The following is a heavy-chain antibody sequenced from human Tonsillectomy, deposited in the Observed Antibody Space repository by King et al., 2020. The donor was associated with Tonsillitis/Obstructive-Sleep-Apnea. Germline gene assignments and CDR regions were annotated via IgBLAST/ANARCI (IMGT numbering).Heavy chain of an antibody. CDR3: ARDPRVAVAGSFDY. Sequence: EQLVQSGSELKKPGASVKVSCKASGYTFTSYAMNWVRQAPGQGLEWMGWINTNTGNRTYAQGFTGRFVFSLDTSVSTAYLQINGLKAEDTALYYCARDPRVAVAGSFDYWGQGTLVTVSS. V-gene: IGHV7-4-1*02. CDR1: GYTFTSYA. J-gene: IGHJ4*02. D-gene: IGHD6-19*01. CDR2: INTNTGNR.